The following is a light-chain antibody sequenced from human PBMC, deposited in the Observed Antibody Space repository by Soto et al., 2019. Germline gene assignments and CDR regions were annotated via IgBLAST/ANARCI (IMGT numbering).Light chain of an antibody. CDR1: QGIRNY. CDR3: LQYESLPYT. Sequence: DIQMTQSPSSLSASVGDRVTITCQASQGIRNYLNWYQEKPGSPPKLLIYDATNLEPGVPPRFSGSGSGTDYTFSIINVQPEDFATYYCLQYESLPYTFGQGTKLEIK. J-gene: IGKJ2*01. CDR2: DAT. V-gene: IGKV1-33*01.